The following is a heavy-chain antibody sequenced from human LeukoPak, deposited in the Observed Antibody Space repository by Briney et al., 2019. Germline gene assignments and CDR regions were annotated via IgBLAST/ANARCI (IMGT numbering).Heavy chain of an antibody. J-gene: IGHJ4*02. D-gene: IGHD5-18*01. Sequence: GSLRLSCAASGFTFDDYTMHWVRQAPGKGLEWVSLISWDGGSTYYADSVKGRFTISRDNSKNSLYLQMNSLRTEDTALYYCAKDATRGYSYGYCFVYWGQGTLVTVSS. V-gene: IGHV3-43*01. CDR3: AKDATRGYSYGYCFVY. CDR2: ISWDGGST. CDR1: GFTFDDYT.